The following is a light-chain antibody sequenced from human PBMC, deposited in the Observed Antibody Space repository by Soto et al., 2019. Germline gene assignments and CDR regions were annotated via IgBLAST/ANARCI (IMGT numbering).Light chain of an antibody. V-gene: IGLV2-8*01. CDR1: SSDVGGYNY. CDR3: TSYGGSKNLV. J-gene: IGLJ2*01. CDR2: EVS. Sequence: QSALTQPPSASGSPGQSVTISCTGTSSDVGGYNYVSWYQQHPGKAPKVMIYEVSKRPSGVPDRFSGSKSGNTASLTVSGLQAEDEADYYCTSYGGSKNLVFGGGTKLTVL.